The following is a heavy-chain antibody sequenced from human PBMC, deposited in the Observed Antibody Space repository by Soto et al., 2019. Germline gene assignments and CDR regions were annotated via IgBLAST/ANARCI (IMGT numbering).Heavy chain of an antibody. CDR3: ARNQGIPGYSSGWPVDY. J-gene: IGHJ4*02. CDR1: GYTFTSYG. CDR2: ISAYNGNT. Sequence: GASVKVSCKASGYTFTSYGISWVRQAPGQGLEWMGWISAYNGNTNYAQKLQGRVTMTTDTSTSTAYMELRSLRSDDTAVYYCARNQGIPGYSSGWPVDYWGQGTLVTVSS. D-gene: IGHD6-19*01. V-gene: IGHV1-18*01.